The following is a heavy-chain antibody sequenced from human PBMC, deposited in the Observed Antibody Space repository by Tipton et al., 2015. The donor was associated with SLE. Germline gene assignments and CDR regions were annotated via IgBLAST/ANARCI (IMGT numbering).Heavy chain of an antibody. Sequence: TLSLTCTVSGGSISSGGYYWSWIRQHPGKGLEWIGYIYYSGSTYYNPSLKSRVTISEDTSKTQFSLKLSSVSAADTAVYFCARGFHYDYWSSHYNEKGPRTYYFDSWGQGSLVTVSS. D-gene: IGHD3-3*01. CDR1: GGSISSGGYY. V-gene: IGHV4-31*03. CDR3: ARGFHYDYWSSHYNEKGPRTYYFDS. CDR2: IYYSGST. J-gene: IGHJ4*02.